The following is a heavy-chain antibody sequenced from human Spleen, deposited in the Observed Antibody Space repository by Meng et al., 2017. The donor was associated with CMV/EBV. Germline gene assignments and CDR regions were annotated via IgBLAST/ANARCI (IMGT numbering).Heavy chain of an antibody. V-gene: IGHV3-74*01. D-gene: IGHD5-18*01. CDR3: ARDLTTIGDTAMLVLYYGMDV. CDR2: INIDGSST. Sequence: PGGSLRLSCGASGFTFSSYWMHWVRQVPGKGLVWVSRINIDGSSTTYADSVKGRFTISRDNAKNTLYLQMNSLRAEDTAVYYCARDLTTIGDTAMLVLYYGMDVWGRGTTVTVSS. J-gene: IGHJ6*02. CDR1: GFTFSSYW.